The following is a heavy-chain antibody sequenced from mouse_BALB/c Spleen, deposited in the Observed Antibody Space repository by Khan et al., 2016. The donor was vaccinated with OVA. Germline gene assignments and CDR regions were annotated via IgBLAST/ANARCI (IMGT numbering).Heavy chain of an antibody. CDR2: INPHIGET. Sequence: VQLKESGPELVKPGASVKISCKASGYSFTGYFMNWVMQSPGKSLEWIGRINPHIGETFYNQKFKGTATLTVDESSNIAHKELRSLASEDSAVYYCTRIYRSDFDYWGQGTTLTVSS. CDR3: TRIYRSDFDY. J-gene: IGHJ2*01. V-gene: IGHV1-20*02. D-gene: IGHD1-1*01. CDR1: GYSFTGYF.